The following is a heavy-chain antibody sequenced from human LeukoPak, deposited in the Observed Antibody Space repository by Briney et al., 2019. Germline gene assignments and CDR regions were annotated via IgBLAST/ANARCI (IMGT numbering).Heavy chain of an antibody. CDR2: IDTSGST. CDR3: ANLGYGFDY. J-gene: IGHJ4*02. Sequence: SETLSLTCTVSGGSISSGSYYWRWIRQPAGKGLEWIGRIDTSGSTNYNPSLKSRVTMSVDTSKNQFSLKLSSVTAADTAVYYCANLGYGFDYWGQGTLVTVSS. D-gene: IGHD5-12*01. V-gene: IGHV4-61*02. CDR1: GGSISSGSYY.